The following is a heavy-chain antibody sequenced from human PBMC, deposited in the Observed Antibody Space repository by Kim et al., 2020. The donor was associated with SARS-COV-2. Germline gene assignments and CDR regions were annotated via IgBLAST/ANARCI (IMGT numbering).Heavy chain of an antibody. V-gene: IGHV3-21*01. CDR2: ISSSSSYI. CDR3: ARENSPHCSSTSCYEGSSSPIYYYGMDV. Sequence: GGSLRLSCAASGFTFSSYSMNWVRQAPGKGLEWVSSISSSSSYIYYADSVKGRFTISRDNAKNSLYLQMNSLRAEDTAVYYCARENSPHCSSTSCYEGSSSPIYYYGMDVWGQGTTVTVSS. D-gene: IGHD2-2*01. CDR1: GFTFSSYS. J-gene: IGHJ6*02.